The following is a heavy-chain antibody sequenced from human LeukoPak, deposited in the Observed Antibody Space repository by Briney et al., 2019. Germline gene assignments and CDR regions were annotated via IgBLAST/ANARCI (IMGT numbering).Heavy chain of an antibody. V-gene: IGHV1-8*01. CDR2: MNPNSGKT. Sequence: ASVKVSCKASGYTFTSYDINWVRQATGQGLEWMGWMNPNSGKTGYAQKFQGRVTMNRNTSISTAYMELSSLRSEDTAVYYCARQIYGDPGSVDYWGQGTLVTVSS. CDR3: ARQIYGDPGSVDY. D-gene: IGHD4-17*01. CDR1: GYTFTSYD. J-gene: IGHJ4*02.